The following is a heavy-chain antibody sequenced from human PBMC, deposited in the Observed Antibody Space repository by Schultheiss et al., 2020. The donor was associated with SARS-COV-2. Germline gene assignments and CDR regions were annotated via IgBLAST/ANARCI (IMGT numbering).Heavy chain of an antibody. D-gene: IGHD4-17*01. V-gene: IGHV3-21*04. Sequence: AGSLRLSCAASGFTFSSYSMNWVRQAPGKGLEWVSSISSSSSYIYYADSVKGRFTISRDNAKNSLYLQMNSLRAEDTAVYYCARGSAVTTSNWFDPWGQGTLVTVSS. CDR3: ARGSAVTTSNWFDP. J-gene: IGHJ5*02. CDR1: GFTFSSYS. CDR2: ISSSSSYI.